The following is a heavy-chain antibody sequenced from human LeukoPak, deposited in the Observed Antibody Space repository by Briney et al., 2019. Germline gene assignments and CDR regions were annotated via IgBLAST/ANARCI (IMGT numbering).Heavy chain of an antibody. J-gene: IGHJ6*03. CDR1: GFTFSSYW. CDR3: ARANVIWSGYFDYYYYMDV. CDR2: INSDGSST. Sequence: PGGSLRLSCAASGFTFSSYWMHWVRQAPGKGLVWVSRINSDGSSTSYADSVKGRFTISRDNAKNTLYLQMNSLRAEDTAVYYCARANVIWSGYFDYYYYMDVWGKGTTVTVSS. V-gene: IGHV3-74*01. D-gene: IGHD3-3*01.